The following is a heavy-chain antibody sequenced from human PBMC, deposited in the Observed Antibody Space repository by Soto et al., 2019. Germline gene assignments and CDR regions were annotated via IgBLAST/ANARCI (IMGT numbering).Heavy chain of an antibody. CDR2: TYYRSKWYN. Sequence: SQTLSLTCAISGDSVSSNSAAWNWIRQSPSRGLEWLGRTYYRSKWYNDYAVSVKSRITINPDTSKNQFSLQLNSVTPEDTAVYYCARTQLGYCSGGSCYFRWFDPWGQGILVTVSS. CDR3: ARTQLGYCSGGSCYFRWFDP. D-gene: IGHD2-15*01. CDR1: GDSVSSNSAA. J-gene: IGHJ5*02. V-gene: IGHV6-1*01.